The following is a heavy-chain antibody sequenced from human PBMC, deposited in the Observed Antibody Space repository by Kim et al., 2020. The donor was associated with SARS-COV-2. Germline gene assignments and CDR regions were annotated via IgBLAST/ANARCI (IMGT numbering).Heavy chain of an antibody. V-gene: IGHV3-33*08. CDR3: ARDADSITIFGVVTRYYYYYGMDV. CDR2: IWYDGSNK. J-gene: IGHJ6*02. Sequence: GGSLRLSCAASGFTFSSYGMHWVRQAPGKGLEWVAVIWYDGSNKYYADSVKGRFTISRDNSKNTLYLQMNSLRAEDTAVYYCARDADSITIFGVVTRYYYYYGMDVWGQGTTVTVSS. D-gene: IGHD3-3*01. CDR1: GFTFSSYG.